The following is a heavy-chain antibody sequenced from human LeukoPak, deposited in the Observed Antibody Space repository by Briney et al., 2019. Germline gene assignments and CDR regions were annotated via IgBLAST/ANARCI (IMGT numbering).Heavy chain of an antibody. CDR2: IYYSGST. J-gene: IGHJ4*02. CDR3: ARYRIAVAGTAN. D-gene: IGHD6-19*01. V-gene: IGHV4-39*01. CDR1: GGSISSSSYY. Sequence: PSETLSLTCTVSGGSISSSSYYWGWIRQPPGKGLVWIGSIYYSGSTYYNPSLKSRVTISVDTSKNQFSLKLSSVTAADTAVYYCARYRIAVAGTANWGQGTLVTVSS.